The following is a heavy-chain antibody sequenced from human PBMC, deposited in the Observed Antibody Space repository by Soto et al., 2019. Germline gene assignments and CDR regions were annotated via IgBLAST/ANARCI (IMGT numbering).Heavy chain of an antibody. CDR1: GYSVNTYG. V-gene: IGHV1-18*01. CDR2: ISVYNGDT. J-gene: IGHJ6*02. D-gene: IGHD2-21*02. CDR3: AGTFTGGDFDLAV. Sequence: QIQLVQSAAEVKKPGASVKVSCKTNGYSVNTYGITWVRQAPGQGLEWMGWISVYNGDTKYAQKFQGRVTMTTDTPTSTAYMELRRLRSDDTATYYCAGTFTGGDFDLAVWGQGTTVTVSS.